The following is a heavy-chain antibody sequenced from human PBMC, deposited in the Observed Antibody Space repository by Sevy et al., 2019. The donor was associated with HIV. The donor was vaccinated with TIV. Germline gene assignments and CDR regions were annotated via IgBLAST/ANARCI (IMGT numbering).Heavy chain of an antibody. CDR1: GGSISSVNW. CDR3: ARGGETPRGFDP. Sequence: SETLSLTCAVSGGSISSVNWWHWVRQPPGKGLEWIGEIYHSGSTNYNPSLKSRVTISVDNSKNQFSLKLGSVTAADTVVYYCARGGETPRGFDPWGQGSLVTVSS. V-gene: IGHV4-4*02. CDR2: IYHSGST. D-gene: IGHD3-16*01. J-gene: IGHJ5*02.